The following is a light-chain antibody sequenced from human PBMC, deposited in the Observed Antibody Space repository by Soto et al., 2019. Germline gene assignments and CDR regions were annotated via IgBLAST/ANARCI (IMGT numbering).Light chain of an antibody. CDR2: AAS. CDR3: LQHNSYPLN. J-gene: IGKJ4*01. Sequence: DIQMTQSPSSLSASVGDRVTITCRASQSISSYLNWYQQKPGKAPKLLIYAASSLQSGVPSRFSGSGSGTDFTLTISSLQTDDFATYYCLQHNSYPLNFGGGTTVDI. V-gene: IGKV1-39*01. CDR1: QSISSY.